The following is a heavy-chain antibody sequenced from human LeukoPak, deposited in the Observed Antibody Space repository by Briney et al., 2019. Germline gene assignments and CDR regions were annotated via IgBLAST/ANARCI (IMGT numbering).Heavy chain of an antibody. J-gene: IGHJ5*02. CDR3: ARGTTGCSSTSCYSYYNWFDP. CDR1: GGSISSYY. V-gene: IGHV4-34*01. D-gene: IGHD2-2*01. CDR2: INHSGST. Sequence: SETLSLTCTVSGGSISSYYWSWIRQPPGKGLEWIGEINHSGSTNYNPSLKSRVTISVDTSKNQFSLKLSSVTAADTAVYYCARGTTGCSSTSCYSYYNWFDPWGQGTLVTVSS.